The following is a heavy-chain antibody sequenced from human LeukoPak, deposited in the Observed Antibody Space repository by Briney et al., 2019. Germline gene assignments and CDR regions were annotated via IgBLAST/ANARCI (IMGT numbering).Heavy chain of an antibody. Sequence: ASVKVSCKASGYTFTGYYMHWVRQAPGQGLEWMGWINPNSGGTNYAQKFQGRVTVTRDTSISTAYMELSRLKSDDTAVYYCARDSAVWGILNWFDPWGQGTLVTVS. CDR1: GYTFTGYY. CDR3: ARDSAVWGILNWFDP. V-gene: IGHV1-2*02. D-gene: IGHD3-16*01. J-gene: IGHJ5*02. CDR2: INPNSGGT.